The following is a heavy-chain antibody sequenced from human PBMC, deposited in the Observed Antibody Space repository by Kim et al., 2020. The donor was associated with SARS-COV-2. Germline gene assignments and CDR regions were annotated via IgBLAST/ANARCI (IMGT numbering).Heavy chain of an antibody. J-gene: IGHJ4*01. D-gene: IGHD6-13*01. CDR3: ARAAQQLVRGVYYFDY. V-gene: IGHV4-34*01. CDR1: GGSFSGYY. CDR2: INHSGST. Sequence: SETLSLTCAVYGGSFSGYYWSWIRQPPGKGLEWIGEINHSGSTNYNPSLKSRVTISVDTSKNQFSLKLSSVTAADTAVYYCARAAQQLVRGVYYFDYWG.